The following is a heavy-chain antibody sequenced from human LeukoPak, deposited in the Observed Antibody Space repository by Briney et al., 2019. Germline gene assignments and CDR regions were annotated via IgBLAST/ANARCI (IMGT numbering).Heavy chain of an antibody. J-gene: IGHJ6*02. D-gene: IGHD2-2*01. CDR2: IIPILGIA. Sequence: ASVKVSCKASGGTFSSYAISWVRQAPGQGLEWMGRIIPILGIANYAQKFQGRVTITADKSTSTAYMELSSLRSEDTAVYYCAGDSTLGVVVPAASPGHYYYYGMDVWGQGTTVTVSS. CDR3: AGDSTLGVVVPAASPGHYYYYGMDV. V-gene: IGHV1-69*04. CDR1: GGTFSSYA.